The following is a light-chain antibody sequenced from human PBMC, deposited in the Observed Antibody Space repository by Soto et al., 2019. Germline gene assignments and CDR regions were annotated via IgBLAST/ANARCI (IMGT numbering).Light chain of an antibody. CDR2: GAS. CDR1: HSVSRTY. Sequence: EIVLTQSPGTLSLSPGERATLSCRASHSVSRTYLAWYQQKPGQAPRLLIYGASDRATGTPDRFSGSGSGTDFTLTISRLEPEDSAVYYCQQFDDSVTFGQGTRLAIK. J-gene: IGKJ5*01. CDR3: QQFDDSVT. V-gene: IGKV3-20*01.